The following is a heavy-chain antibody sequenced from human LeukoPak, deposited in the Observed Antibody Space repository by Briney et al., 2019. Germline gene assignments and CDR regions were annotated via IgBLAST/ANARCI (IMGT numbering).Heavy chain of an antibody. CDR1: GYTFTGYY. D-gene: IGHD6-13*01. Sequence: ASVKVSCKASGYTFTGYYMHWVRQAPGQGLEWMGWINPNSGGTNYAQKFQGRVTMTRDTSISTAYMELSRLRSDDTAVYYCARESGQLVGHWFDPWGQGTLVTVSS. J-gene: IGHJ5*02. CDR3: ARESGQLVGHWFDP. CDR2: INPNSGGT. V-gene: IGHV1-2*02.